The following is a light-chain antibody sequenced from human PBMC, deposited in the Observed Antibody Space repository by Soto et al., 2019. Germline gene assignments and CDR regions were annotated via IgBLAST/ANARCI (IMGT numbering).Light chain of an antibody. J-gene: IGKJ1*01. Sequence: IQLTQSPFSLSASVGDRVTITCRASQGISSYLAWYQQKPGKAPKLLIYAASTLQSGVPSRFSGSGSGTDFTLTISSLQPEDFATYYCQQLNSYPRKFGHGTKV. CDR3: QQLNSYPRK. V-gene: IGKV1-9*01. CDR2: AAS. CDR1: QGISSY.